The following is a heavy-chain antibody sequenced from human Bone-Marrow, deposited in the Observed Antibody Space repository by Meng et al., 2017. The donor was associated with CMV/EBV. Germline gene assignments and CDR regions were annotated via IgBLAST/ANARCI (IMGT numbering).Heavy chain of an antibody. Sequence: ASVKVSCKTSGYTFTNFGVTWVRQAPGQRLAWLGWIYAYDGHINYPQNFKGRVTLTTDTSTNTAYMELRSLTSGDTAIYYCVRDINLAPDFWGPGTLVTVSS. CDR1: GYTFTNFG. D-gene: IGHD3-3*02. CDR2: IYAYDGHI. V-gene: IGHV1-18*01. J-gene: IGHJ4*02. CDR3: VRDINLAPDF.